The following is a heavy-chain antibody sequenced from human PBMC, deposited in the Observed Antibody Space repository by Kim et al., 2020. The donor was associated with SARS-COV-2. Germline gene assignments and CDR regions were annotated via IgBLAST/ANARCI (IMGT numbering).Heavy chain of an antibody. J-gene: IGHJ4*02. CDR1: GGSISSSNW. CDR2: IYHSGST. Sequence: SETLSLTCAVSGGSISSSNWWSWVRQPPGKGLEWIGEIYHSGSTNYNPSLKSRVTISVDKSKNQFSLKLSSVTAADTAVYYCARVMEMATICYFDYWGQGTLVTVSS. CDR3: ARVMEMATICYFDY. V-gene: IGHV4-4*02. D-gene: IGHD5-12*01.